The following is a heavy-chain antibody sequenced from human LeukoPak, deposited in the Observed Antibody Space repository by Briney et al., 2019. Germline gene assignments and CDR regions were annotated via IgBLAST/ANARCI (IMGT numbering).Heavy chain of an antibody. CDR1: GYTFTSYA. CDR2: INTNTGNP. D-gene: IGHD4-17*01. CDR3: ARALTDYGDYHYYYYGMDV. V-gene: IGHV7-4-1*02. J-gene: IGHJ6*02. Sequence: ASVKVSCKAYGYTFTSYAMNWVRQAPGQGLEWMGWINTNTGNPTYAQGFTGRFVFSLDTSVSTAYLQISSLKAEDTAVYYCARALTDYGDYHYYYYGMDVWGQGTTVTVSS.